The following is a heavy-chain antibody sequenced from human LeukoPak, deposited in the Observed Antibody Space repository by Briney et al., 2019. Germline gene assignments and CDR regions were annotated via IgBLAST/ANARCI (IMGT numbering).Heavy chain of an antibody. J-gene: IGHJ4*02. Sequence: ASVKVSCKASGYTFTSYGISWVRQAPGQGLEWMGWISAYNGNTNYEQKLQGRVTMTTDTSTSTAYMELRSLRSDDTAVYYCARDGAGSSGWWGQYYFDYWGQGTLVTVSS. CDR3: ARDGAGSSGWWGQYYFDY. CDR1: GYTFTSYG. V-gene: IGHV1-18*01. CDR2: ISAYNGNT. D-gene: IGHD6-19*01.